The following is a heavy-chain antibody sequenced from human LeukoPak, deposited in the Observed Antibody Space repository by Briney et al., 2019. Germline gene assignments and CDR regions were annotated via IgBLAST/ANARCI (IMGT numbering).Heavy chain of an antibody. J-gene: IGHJ4*02. CDR1: GFTFSSYG. Sequence: PGRSLRLSCAASGFTFSSYGLHWVRQAPGKGLEWVGRIKSKTDGGTTDYAAPVKGRFTISRDDSKNTLYLQMNSLETEDTAVYYCIGSGRWYWGQGTLVTVSS. CDR3: IGSGRWY. V-gene: IGHV3-15*01. CDR2: IKSKTDGGTT. D-gene: IGHD3-10*01.